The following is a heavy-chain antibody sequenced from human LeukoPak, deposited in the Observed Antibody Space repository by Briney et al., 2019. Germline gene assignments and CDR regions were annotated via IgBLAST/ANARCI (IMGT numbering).Heavy chain of an antibody. V-gene: IGHV4-38-2*02. CDR3: ARAPSSYESGNGYPNLGWLDP. CDR1: GYPIGLDYY. J-gene: IGHJ5*02. D-gene: IGHD5-24*01. Sequence: SETLSLTCKVSGYPIGLDYYWVWIRQAPGRGLQWIGSFHRGRIQYNSALKSRVAISIDSSKNQFSLRMWPVTAADTAFYFCARAPSSYESGNGYPNLGWLDPWGQGALVTVSS. CDR2: FHRGRI.